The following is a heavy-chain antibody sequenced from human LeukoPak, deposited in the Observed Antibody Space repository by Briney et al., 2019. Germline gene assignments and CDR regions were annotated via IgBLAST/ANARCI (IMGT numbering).Heavy chain of an antibody. V-gene: IGHV4-39*01. J-gene: IGHJ4*02. CDR1: GGSVSSTEFY. Sequence: PSETLSLTCSVSGGSVSSTEFYWGWIRQPPGKGLQWIGNIYYTGSTYYNPSLNSRVTMSVDTSQNQFSLKMASVTAADTAVYYCARLSKGRYFDYIFDYCGQGTLVTVSS. D-gene: IGHD3-9*01. CDR3: ARLSKGRYFDYIFDY. CDR2: IYYTGST.